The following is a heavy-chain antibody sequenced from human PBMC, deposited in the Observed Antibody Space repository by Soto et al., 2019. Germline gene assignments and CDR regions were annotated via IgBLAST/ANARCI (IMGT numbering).Heavy chain of an antibody. CDR2: MYHSGIT. CDR3: ARSMYSTSAQLYYGMDV. CDR1: GYSIRSGYF. D-gene: IGHD6-6*01. V-gene: IGHV4-38-2*01. J-gene: IGHJ6*02. Sequence: PSETLSLTCAVSGYSIRSGYFWGWIRQPPGKGLEWIGSMYHSGITYYNLSLASRVTISVDTSKNQLSMKLSSATAADTAVYYCARSMYSTSAQLYYGMDVWGQGTTVTVSS.